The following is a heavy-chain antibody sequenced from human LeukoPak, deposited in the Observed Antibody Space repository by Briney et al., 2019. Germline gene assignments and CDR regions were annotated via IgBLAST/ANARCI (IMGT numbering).Heavy chain of an antibody. V-gene: IGHV1-69*05. J-gene: IGHJ4*02. CDR1: GGTFSSYA. CDR3: ARASRNYYDSSGYYRPPPRFDY. D-gene: IGHD3-22*01. CDR2: IIPIFGTA. Sequence: GASVKVSCKASGGTFSSYAISWVRQAPGQGLEWMGGIIPIFGTANYAQKFQGRVTITTDESTSTAYMELSSLRSEDTAVYYCARASRNYYDSSGYYRPPPRFDYWGQGTLVTVSS.